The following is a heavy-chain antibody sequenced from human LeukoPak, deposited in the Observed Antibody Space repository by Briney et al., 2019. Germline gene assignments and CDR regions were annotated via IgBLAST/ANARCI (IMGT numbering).Heavy chain of an antibody. D-gene: IGHD2-2*01. CDR3: AVTVVVPAASGGLDAFDI. J-gene: IGHJ3*02. CDR2: IYPGDSDT. CDR1: GYSFTSYW. V-gene: IGHV5-51*01. Sequence: GESLKISCKGSGYSFTSYWIGWVRQMPGKGLEWMGIIYPGDSDTRYSPSFQGQVTISADKSISTAYLQWSSLKASDTAMYYCAVTVVVPAASGGLDAFDIWGQGTMVTVSS.